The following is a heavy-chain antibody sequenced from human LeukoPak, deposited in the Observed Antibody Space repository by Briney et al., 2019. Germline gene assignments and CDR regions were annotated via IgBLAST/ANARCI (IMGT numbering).Heavy chain of an antibody. V-gene: IGHV4-39*01. CDR3: ARQHYDILTGYLVYYGMDV. CDR1: GGSISSNSYY. Sequence: SETLSLTCTVSGGSISSNSYYWGWIRLPPGKGLEWIGSIYYSGSTYYNPSLKSRVTISADTSKNQFSLKLSSETAADTAVYYCARQHYDILTGYLVYYGMDVWGQGTTVTVSS. J-gene: IGHJ6*02. D-gene: IGHD3-9*01. CDR2: IYYSGST.